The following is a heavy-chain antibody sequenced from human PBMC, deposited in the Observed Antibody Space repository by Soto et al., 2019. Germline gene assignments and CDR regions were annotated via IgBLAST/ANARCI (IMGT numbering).Heavy chain of an antibody. CDR3: VSGYKRGYNR. CDR1: GCSISNNNW. D-gene: IGHD5-18*01. Sequence: SETLSLTCAPSGCSISNNNWWSCVLQSPGKGLEWIGEIHHSGSTNYNPSLKSRVTISVDNSKNQFSLNLGSVTAADTAVYCCVSGYKRGYNRWGRGTLVTVSS. J-gene: IGHJ5*02. V-gene: IGHV4-4*01. CDR2: IHHSGST.